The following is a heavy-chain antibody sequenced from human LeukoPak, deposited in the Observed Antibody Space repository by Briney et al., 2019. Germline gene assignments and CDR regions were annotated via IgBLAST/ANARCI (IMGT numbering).Heavy chain of an antibody. J-gene: IGHJ5*02. Sequence: NLGESLKISCKGSGYSFTSYWISWVRQMRGKGLGWMGRIDPSDSYTNYSPSFQGHVTISADKSISTAYLQWSSLKASDTAMYYCARRERYSSSSGIVDPWGQGTLVTVSS. V-gene: IGHV5-10-1*01. D-gene: IGHD6-13*01. CDR1: GYSFTSYW. CDR2: IDPSDSYT. CDR3: ARRERYSSSSGIVDP.